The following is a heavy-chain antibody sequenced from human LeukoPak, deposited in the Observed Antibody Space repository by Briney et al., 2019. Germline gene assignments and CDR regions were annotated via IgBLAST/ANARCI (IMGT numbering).Heavy chain of an antibody. V-gene: IGHV4-4*07. Sequence: SETLSLTCTVSGGSISNYYWSWIRQPAGKGLEWIGRIYAGGTASYNPSLKSRVTMSADMSKNQLSLKLTSVTAADTAVYYCTRVGDTAMAHQAFDIWGQGTMVTVSS. J-gene: IGHJ3*02. CDR1: GGSISNYY. CDR3: TRVGDTAMAHQAFDI. CDR2: IYAGGTA. D-gene: IGHD5-18*01.